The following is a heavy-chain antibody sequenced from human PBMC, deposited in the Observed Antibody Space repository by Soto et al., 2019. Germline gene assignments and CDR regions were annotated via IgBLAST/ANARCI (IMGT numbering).Heavy chain of an antibody. J-gene: IGHJ5*02. V-gene: IGHV4-59*01. Sequence: SETLSLTCTVSGGSISSYYWSWIRQPPGKGLEWIGYIYYSGSTNYNPSLKSRVTISVDTSKNQFSLRLNSVTAADTAVYYCVKEEGAVAGDNWFDPWGQGTLVTVSS. CDR3: VKEEGAVAGDNWFDP. CDR2: IYYSGST. D-gene: IGHD6-19*01. CDR1: GGSISSYY.